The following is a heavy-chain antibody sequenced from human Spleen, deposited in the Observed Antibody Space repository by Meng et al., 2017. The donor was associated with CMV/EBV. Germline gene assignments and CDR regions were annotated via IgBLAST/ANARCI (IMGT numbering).Heavy chain of an antibody. CDR2: INHSGST. D-gene: IGHD2-21*01. CDR1: GGSFSGYY. Sequence: GSLRLSCAVYGGSFSGYYWSWIRQPPGKGLEWIGEINHSGSTNYNPSPKSRVTISVDTSKNQFSLTLSSVTAADTAVYYCSRDYCGGDCYSLGHWGRGSLVTVSS. J-gene: IGHJ1*01. CDR3: SRDYCGGDCYSLGH. V-gene: IGHV4-34*01.